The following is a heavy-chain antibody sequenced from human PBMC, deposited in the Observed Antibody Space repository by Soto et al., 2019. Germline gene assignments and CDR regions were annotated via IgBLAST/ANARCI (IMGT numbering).Heavy chain of an antibody. CDR3: AHRRGAYYFDY. Sequence: QITLKESGPTLVKPTQTLTLTCTFSGFSLSTNGVGVGWIRQPPGKALEWLALIYWDGDKRYSPSLKSRLTITKHTYKNQVVLTMTNMDPVDTATYYCAHRRGAYYFDYWGQGTLVTVSS. D-gene: IGHD1-26*01. CDR1: GFSLSTNGVG. CDR2: IYWDGDK. J-gene: IGHJ4*02. V-gene: IGHV2-5*02.